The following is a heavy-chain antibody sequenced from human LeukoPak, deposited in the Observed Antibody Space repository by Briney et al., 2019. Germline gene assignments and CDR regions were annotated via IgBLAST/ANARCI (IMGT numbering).Heavy chain of an antibody. V-gene: IGHV3-30*18. D-gene: IGHD2-2*01. J-gene: IGHJ6*02. CDR3: AKDYTRIVVVPAAGVFYGMDV. CDR2: ISYDGSNK. CDR1: GFTFSSYG. Sequence: GGSLRLSCAASGFTFSSYGMHWARQAPGKGLEWVSVISYDGSNKYYADSVKGRFTISRDNSKNTLYLQMNSLRAEDTAVYYCAKDYTRIVVVPAAGVFYGMDVWGQGTTVTVSS.